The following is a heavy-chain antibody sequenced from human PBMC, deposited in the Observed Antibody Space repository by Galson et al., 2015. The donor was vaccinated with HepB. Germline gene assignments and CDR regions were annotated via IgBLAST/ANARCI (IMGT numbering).Heavy chain of an antibody. CDR1: GYTFTGYY. J-gene: IGHJ6*03. Sequence: SVKVSCKASGYTFTGYYMHWVRQAPGQGLEWMGWINPNSGGTNYAQKFQGRVTMTRDTSISTAYMELSRLRSDDTAVYYCARVPGYCTNGVCETSYYMDVWGKGTTVTVSS. CDR3: ARVPGYCTNGVCETSYYMDV. V-gene: IGHV1-2*02. CDR2: INPNSGGT. D-gene: IGHD2-8*01.